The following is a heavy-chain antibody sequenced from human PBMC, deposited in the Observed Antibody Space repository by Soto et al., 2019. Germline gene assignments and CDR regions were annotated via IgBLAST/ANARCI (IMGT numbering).Heavy chain of an antibody. CDR3: ARVSKLINYYFDY. J-gene: IGHJ4*02. CDR1: GGSFSGYY. Sequence: SETLSLTCAVYGGSFSGYYWSWIRQPPGKGLEWIGEINHSGSTYYNPSLKSRVTISVDTSKNQFSLKLSSVTAADTAVYYCARVSKLINYYFDYWGQGTLVTVSS. CDR2: INHSGST. V-gene: IGHV4-34*01. D-gene: IGHD2-8*01.